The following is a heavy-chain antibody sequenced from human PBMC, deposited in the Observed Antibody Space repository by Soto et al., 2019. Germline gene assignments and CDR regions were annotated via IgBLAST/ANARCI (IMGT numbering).Heavy chain of an antibody. CDR1: GGSISSGGYY. V-gene: IGHV4-31*03. Sequence: QVQLQESGPGLVKPSQTLSLTCTVSGGSISSGGYYWSWIRQHPGKGLEWIGYIYYSGSTYYNPTLKTRVTISVDTSKNQFSLKLSSVTAADTAVYYCAILWFGEGFDYWGQGTLVTVSS. J-gene: IGHJ4*02. CDR3: AILWFGEGFDY. CDR2: IYYSGST. D-gene: IGHD3-10*01.